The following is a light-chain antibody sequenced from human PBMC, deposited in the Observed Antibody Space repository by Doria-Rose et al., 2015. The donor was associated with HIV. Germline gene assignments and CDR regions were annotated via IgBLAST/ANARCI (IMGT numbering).Light chain of an antibody. CDR2: DAS. J-gene: IGKJ3*01. CDR3: QQFNSYPT. Sequence: IRLTQSPSSLSASVGDRVTITCRASQDITSALAWYQQKPGKAPDLLIYDASTLQSGVPSRFSGSGSGTDFTLTINNLQPEDFATYYCQQFNSYPTFGPGTKVDIK. V-gene: IGKV1-13*02. CDR1: QDITSA.